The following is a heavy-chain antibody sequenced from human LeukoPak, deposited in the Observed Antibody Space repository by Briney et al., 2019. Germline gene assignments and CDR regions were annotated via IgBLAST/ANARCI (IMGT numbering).Heavy chain of an antibody. D-gene: IGHD1-1*01. CDR3: ARETTGDSYYYYYMDV. V-gene: IGHV4-4*07. J-gene: IGHJ6*03. CDR2: IYSSGST. Sequence: PSETLSLTCTVSGGSISSYYWSWIRQPAGKGLEWIGRIYSSGSTNYNPSLKSRVTMSVDTSKNQFSLKLSSVTAADTAVYYCARETTGDSYYYYYMDVWGKGTTVTVSS. CDR1: GGSISSYY.